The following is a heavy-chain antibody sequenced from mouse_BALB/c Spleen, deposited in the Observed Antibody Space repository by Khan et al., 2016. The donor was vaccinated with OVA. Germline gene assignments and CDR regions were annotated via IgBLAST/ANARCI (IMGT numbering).Heavy chain of an antibody. J-gene: IGHJ1*01. CDR2: INTETGEP. Sequence: QIQLVQSGPELKKPGETVKISYKASGYTFTDYSMHWVKQAPGKGLKWMGWINTETGEPTYADDFKGRFAFSLETSASTAYLQINNLKNEDTATXCCARENYYYGSWYFDVWGAGTTVTVSS. CDR1: GYTFTDYS. D-gene: IGHD1-1*01. CDR3: ARENYYYGSWYFDV. V-gene: IGHV9-2-1*01.